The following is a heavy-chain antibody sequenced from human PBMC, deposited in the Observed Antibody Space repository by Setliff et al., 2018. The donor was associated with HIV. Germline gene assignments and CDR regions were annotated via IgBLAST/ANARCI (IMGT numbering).Heavy chain of an antibody. CDR2: IYYSGNT. Sequence: NLSETLSLTCAVSGGSIGTANWWSWVRQPPGQGLEWIGEIYYSGNTNYNPSLKSRVTMSVDKPKNHLSLKLSSVTAADTALYYCAKGTPSCSFCFDNWGLGTLVTVSS. V-gene: IGHV4-4*02. CDR1: GGSIGTANW. CDR3: AKGTPSCSFCFDN. J-gene: IGHJ4*02. D-gene: IGHD2-15*01.